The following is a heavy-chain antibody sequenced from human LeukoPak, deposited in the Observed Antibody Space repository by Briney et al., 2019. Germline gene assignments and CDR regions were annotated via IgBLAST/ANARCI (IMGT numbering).Heavy chain of an antibody. Sequence: ASVKVSCTAAGYTFTGYGISWVRQAPGQGLEWVGGISTYNGNANYAQKLQGRVTMTTDTPTSTVYMELRSLRSDDTAVYYCARDLTYDEIVTGYPDLDAFDIWGQGTMVTVSS. CDR3: ARDLTYDEIVTGYPDLDAFDI. CDR2: ISTYNGNA. V-gene: IGHV1-18*01. J-gene: IGHJ3*02. D-gene: IGHD3-9*01. CDR1: GYTFTGYG.